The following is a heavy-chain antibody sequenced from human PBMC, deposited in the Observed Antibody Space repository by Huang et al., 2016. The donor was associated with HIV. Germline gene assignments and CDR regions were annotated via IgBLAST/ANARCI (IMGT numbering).Heavy chain of an antibody. J-gene: IGHJ4*02. D-gene: IGHD2-15*01. V-gene: IGHV1-2*02. CDR1: GYSFTGHF. CDR3: AREAWAAGVAHYCGY. Sequence: QVQLVQSGAEVKRPGASVKVSCKASGYSFTGHFIHWVRQAPGQGLEWMGRIDPTSVAIEWASRFQGRVSMTGDKAIGTAYMELSGLRSDDTAVVFCAREAWAAGVAHYCGYWGPGTLGTDSS. CDR2: IDPTSVAI.